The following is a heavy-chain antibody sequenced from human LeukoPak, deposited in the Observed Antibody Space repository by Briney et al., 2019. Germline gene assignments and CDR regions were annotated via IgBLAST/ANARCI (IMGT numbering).Heavy chain of an antibody. J-gene: IGHJ4*02. Sequence: PGGSLRLSCAASGFTFSSYGMHWVRQAPGQGLEWVAIIWYDGSNKYYADSVKGRFTISRDNSKNTLYLQMSSLRAEDTAVYYCARGPLIVATTGGGYYFDYWGQGTLVTVSS. D-gene: IGHD5-12*01. V-gene: IGHV3-33*01. CDR2: IWYDGSNK. CDR1: GFTFSSYG. CDR3: ARGPLIVATTGGGYYFDY.